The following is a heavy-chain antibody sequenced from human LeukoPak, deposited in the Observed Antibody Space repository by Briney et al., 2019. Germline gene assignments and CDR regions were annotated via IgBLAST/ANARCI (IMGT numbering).Heavy chain of an antibody. V-gene: IGHV4-31*03. Sequence: SQTLSLTCTVSGGSISSGGYYWSWIRQHPGKGLEWIGYIYYSGSTYYNPSLKSRVTISVDTSKNQFSLKLSSVTAADTAVYYCARGVNGLSSPVYWGRGTLVTVSS. J-gene: IGHJ4*02. CDR2: IYYSGST. CDR1: GGSISSGGYY. D-gene: IGHD3/OR15-3a*01. CDR3: ARGVNGLSSPVY.